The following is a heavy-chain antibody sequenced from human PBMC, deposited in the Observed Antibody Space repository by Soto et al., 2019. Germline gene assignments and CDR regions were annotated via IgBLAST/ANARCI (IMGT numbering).Heavy chain of an antibody. CDR3: ASWGQTGEYYFDY. V-gene: IGHV1-69*02. CDR1: GGTFSSYT. CDR2: IIPILGIA. Sequence: QVQLVQSGAEVKKPGSSVKVSCKASGGTFSSYTISWVRQAPGQGLEWMGRIIPILGIANYAQKFQGRVTITADKYTSTAYMELRSLRSEDTAVYYCASWGQTGEYYFDYWGQGTLVTVSS. J-gene: IGHJ4*02. D-gene: IGHD7-27*01.